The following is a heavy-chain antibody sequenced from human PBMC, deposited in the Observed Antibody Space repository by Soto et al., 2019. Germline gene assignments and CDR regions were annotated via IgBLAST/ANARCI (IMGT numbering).Heavy chain of an antibody. CDR2: INHSGST. Sequence: SETLSLTCAVYGGSFSGYYWSWIRQPPGKGLEWIGEINHSGSTNYNPSLKSRVTISVDTSKNQFSLKLSSVTAADTAVYYCARRPSASSDIRWGQGIMVTVSS. J-gene: IGHJ4*02. V-gene: IGHV4-34*01. CDR1: GGSFSGYY. CDR3: ARRPSASSDIR. D-gene: IGHD3-10*01.